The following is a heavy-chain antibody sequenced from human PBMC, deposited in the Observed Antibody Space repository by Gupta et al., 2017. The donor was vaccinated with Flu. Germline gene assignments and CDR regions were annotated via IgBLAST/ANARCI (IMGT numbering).Heavy chain of an antibody. V-gene: IGHV3-23*01. CDR1: GLTFSGHA. J-gene: IGHJ4*02. CDR2: VGAGGDRT. D-gene: IGHD4-23*01. CDR3: AKDRSGNPAIDY. Sequence: EVQLLESGGGLVQPGGSLRLSCAASGLTFSGHAMNWVRQDPGKGLEWVSTVGAGGDRTYHADSVMGRFTISRDNSKNTLYLQMNSLGGDDTAVYYCAKDRSGNPAIDYWGQGTLVTVSA.